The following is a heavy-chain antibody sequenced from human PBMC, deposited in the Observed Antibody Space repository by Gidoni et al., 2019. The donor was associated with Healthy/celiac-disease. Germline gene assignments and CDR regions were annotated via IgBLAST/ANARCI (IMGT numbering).Heavy chain of an antibody. D-gene: IGHD5-18*01. V-gene: IGHV4-61*02. CDR1: GGSIRRGSYY. Sequence: QVQLQESGPGLVKPSQTLSLTCTVSGGSIRRGSYYWSWIRQPAGQGLEWMGRIYTSGSTNYNPSHKSRVTRSVDTSKNQFSLKLSSVTAADTAVYYCARGSYGPIPDYYYGMDVWGQGTTVTVSS. CDR3: ARGSYGPIPDYYYGMDV. J-gene: IGHJ6*02. CDR2: IYTSGST.